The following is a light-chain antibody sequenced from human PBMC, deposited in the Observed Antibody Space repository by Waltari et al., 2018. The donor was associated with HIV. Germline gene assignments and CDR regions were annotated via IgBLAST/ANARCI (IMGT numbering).Light chain of an antibody. CDR3: VVWDDSLSGVV. CDR1: MLNIGSKK. Sequence: QSVLTQPPAASGTPGQRVTISCSGRMLNIGSKKEYWYQHSPGTAPKLLMYRNDQRPSGVPDRFSGSKSGTSASLAISGLRSEDEADYYCVVWDDSLSGVVFGGGTKLTVL. V-gene: IGLV1-47*01. J-gene: IGLJ2*01. CDR2: RND.